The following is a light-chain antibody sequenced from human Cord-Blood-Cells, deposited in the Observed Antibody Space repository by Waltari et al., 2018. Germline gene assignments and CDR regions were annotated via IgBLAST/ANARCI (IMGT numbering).Light chain of an antibody. J-gene: IGLJ3*02. CDR2: ECS. V-gene: IGLV2-23*01. Sequence: QSALTQPASAHGSPGRPSTLSCSGPRSDVGSYNLVPWYQQPPGKDPKLMIYECSTRPSGFSNRFSGSKSGNTASLTVAGLQAEGEAVYYCCSYAGSSTSGFGGGTKLTVL. CDR3: CSYAGSSTSG. CDR1: RSDVGSYNL.